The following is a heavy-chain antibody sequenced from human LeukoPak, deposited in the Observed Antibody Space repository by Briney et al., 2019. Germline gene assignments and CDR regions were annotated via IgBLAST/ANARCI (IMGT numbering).Heavy chain of an antibody. CDR3: ARRAAARFDP. V-gene: IGHV4-59*01. CDR2: IYYSGST. J-gene: IGHJ5*02. CDR1: GGSISSYY. Sequence: PSQTLSLTCTVSGGSISSYYWSWIRQPPGKGLEWIGYIYYSGSTNYNPSLKSRVTISVDTSKNQFSLKLSSVTAADTAVYYCARRAAARFDPWGQGTLVTVSS. D-gene: IGHD2-15*01.